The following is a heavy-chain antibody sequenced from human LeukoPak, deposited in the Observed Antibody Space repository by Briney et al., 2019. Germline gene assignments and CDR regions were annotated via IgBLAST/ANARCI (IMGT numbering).Heavy chain of an antibody. CDR3: AVGVGGDDWKYYFDY. Sequence: PSETLSLTCTVSGGSVSSGSYYWSWIRQPPGKGLEWIVYIYYSGSANYNPSLKSRVTISVDTSKNQFSLNLSSVTDADTAVYYCAVGVGGDDWKYYFDYWGQGTLVTVSS. V-gene: IGHV4-61*01. CDR2: IYYSGSA. J-gene: IGHJ4*02. D-gene: IGHD1-1*01. CDR1: GGSVSSGSYY.